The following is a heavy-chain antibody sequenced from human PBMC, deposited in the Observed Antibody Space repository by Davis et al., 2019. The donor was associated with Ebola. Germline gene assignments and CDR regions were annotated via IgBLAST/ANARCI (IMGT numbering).Heavy chain of an antibody. D-gene: IGHD6-19*01. CDR1: GFTFSRYE. CDR2: IYDRST. Sequence: GGSLRLSCAASGFTFSRYEMNWVRQAQGKGLEWVSVIYDRSTAYADSVRGRFTISRDKSNNSLYLDMNSLGVDDTAVYYCATTQWLREFDNWGQGTLVTVSS. J-gene: IGHJ4*02. V-gene: IGHV3-53*05. CDR3: ATTQWLREFDN.